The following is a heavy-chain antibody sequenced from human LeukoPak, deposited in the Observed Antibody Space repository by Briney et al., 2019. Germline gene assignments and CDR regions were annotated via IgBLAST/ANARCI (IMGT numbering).Heavy chain of an antibody. Sequence: ASVKVSCKASGYTFTSYDINWVRQATGQGLEWMGWMNPNSGNTGYAQKFQGRVTMTRNTSISTAYMELSSLRSEDTAVYYCARSLGRGTILGVVGRLYYYGMDVWGQGTTVTVSS. CDR1: GYTFTSYD. CDR3: ARSLGRGTILGVVGRLYYYGMDV. J-gene: IGHJ6*02. V-gene: IGHV1-8*01. D-gene: IGHD3-3*01. CDR2: MNPNSGNT.